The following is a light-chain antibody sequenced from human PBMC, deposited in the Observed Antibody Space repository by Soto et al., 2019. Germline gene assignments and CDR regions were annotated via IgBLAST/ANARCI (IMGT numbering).Light chain of an antibody. J-gene: IGKJ4*01. V-gene: IGKV1-39*01. CDR3: QQSYISPPLT. CDR2: DTS. Sequence: DIHLTQSPSSLSASVGDRVTITCRASQYISRYLNWYQQKPGRVPKLLIYDTSNLQSGGPSRFSGSGSGTDFTLTINSLEAEDFATYYSQQSYISPPLTFGGGTKVEI. CDR1: QYISRY.